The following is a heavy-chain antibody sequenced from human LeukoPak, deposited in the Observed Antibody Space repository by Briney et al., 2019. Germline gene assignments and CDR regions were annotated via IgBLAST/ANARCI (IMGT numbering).Heavy chain of an antibody. CDR2: IYYSGST. J-gene: IGHJ4*02. Sequence: PSETLSLTCTVSGGSISSGGYYWSWIRQHPGKGLEWIGYIYYSGSTYYNPSLKSRVTISVDTSKNQFSLKLSSVTAADTAVYYCARDRIEVGWYSSGWHRGVFDYWGQGTLVTVSS. D-gene: IGHD6-19*01. CDR1: GGSISSGGYY. CDR3: ARDRIEVGWYSSGWHRGVFDY. V-gene: IGHV4-31*03.